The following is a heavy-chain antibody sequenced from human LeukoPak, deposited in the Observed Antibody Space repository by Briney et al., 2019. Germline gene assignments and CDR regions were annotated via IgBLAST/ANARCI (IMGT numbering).Heavy chain of an antibody. CDR1: GYTFSDSY. D-gene: IGHD3-10*01. Sequence: GASVKVSCKTSGYTFSDSYIHWVRHAPGQGLEWMGRINPNSGDPNYPQKFQGRVTMTRDTSISTAYMELSRLRSDDTAVYYCARGSNPAFGRSYYYYYYMDVWGKGTTVTVSS. CDR2: INPNSGDP. J-gene: IGHJ6*03. V-gene: IGHV1-2*06. CDR3: ARGSNPAFGRSYYYYYYMDV.